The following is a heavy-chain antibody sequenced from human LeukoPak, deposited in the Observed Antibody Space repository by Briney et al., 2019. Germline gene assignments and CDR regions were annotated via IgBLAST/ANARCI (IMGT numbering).Heavy chain of an antibody. CDR1: GFTFSDHY. CDR2: TRNKANSYTT. V-gene: IGHV3-72*01. J-gene: IGHJ6*02. Sequence: PGGSLRLSCATSGFTFSDHYMDWVRQASGKGLEWVGRTRNKANSYTTEYAASVKGRFTISRDDSKNSLYLQMNSLKTEDTAVYYCARGRIVGATYSYGMDVWGQGTTVTVSS. D-gene: IGHD1-26*01. CDR3: ARGRIVGATYSYGMDV.